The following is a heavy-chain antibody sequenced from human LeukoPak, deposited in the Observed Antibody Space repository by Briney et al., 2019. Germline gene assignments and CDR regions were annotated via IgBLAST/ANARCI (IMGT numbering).Heavy chain of an antibody. CDR2: IYHSGST. J-gene: IGHJ4*02. D-gene: IGHD3-22*01. CDR3: AREGKYYYDSSGYS. V-gene: IGHV4-38-2*02. CDR1: GYSISSGYY. Sequence: PSETLSLTCAVSGYSISSGYYWGWIRQPPGKGLEWIGSIYHSGSTYYNPSLKSRVTISVDTSKNQFSLKLSSVTAADTAVYYCAREGKYYYDSSGYSWGQGTLVTVSS.